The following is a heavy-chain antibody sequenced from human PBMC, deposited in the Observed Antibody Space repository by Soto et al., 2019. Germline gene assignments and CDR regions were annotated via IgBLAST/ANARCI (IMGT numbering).Heavy chain of an antibody. D-gene: IGHD3-22*01. J-gene: IGHJ4*02. CDR1: GGSVSSGSYY. V-gene: IGHV4-61*01. Sequence: QVQLQESGPGLVKPSETLSLTCTVSGGSVSSGSYYWSWIRQPPGKGLEWIGYIYYSGSTNYNPSLKSRVTISVDKSKNQSSLTLSSVTAADTAVYYCARWDWGYYYESSGQYYFDYWGQGTLVTVSS. CDR2: IYYSGST. CDR3: ARWDWGYYYESSGQYYFDY.